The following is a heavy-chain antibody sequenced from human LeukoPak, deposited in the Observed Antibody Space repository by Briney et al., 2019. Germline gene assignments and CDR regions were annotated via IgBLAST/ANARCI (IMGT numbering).Heavy chain of an antibody. D-gene: IGHD3-16*01. CDR1: GFTFSSFG. J-gene: IGHJ4*02. Sequence: PGGSLRLSCAASGFTFSSFGMHWVRQAPGKGLEWVAIIWYDGSNKYYADSVKGRLTISRDNAKNSLYLQMNSLRAEDTGLYYCARVGVGNWGSVWDYWGQGTRVTVSS. V-gene: IGHV3-33*01. CDR2: IWYDGSNK. CDR3: ARVGVGNWGSVWDY.